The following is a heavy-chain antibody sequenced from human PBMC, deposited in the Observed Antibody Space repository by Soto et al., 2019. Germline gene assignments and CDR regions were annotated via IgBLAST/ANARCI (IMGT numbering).Heavy chain of an antibody. V-gene: IGHV1-46*01. Sequence: ASVKVSCKASGYTFTSYYMHWVRQAPGQGLEWMGIINPSGGSTSYAQKFQGRVTMTRDTSTSTVYMELSSLRSEDTAVYYCAREDYISPTRKEYYYYGVDVWGQGTTVTVSS. D-gene: IGHD4-4*01. CDR1: GYTFTSYY. J-gene: IGHJ6*02. CDR3: AREDYISPTRKEYYYYGVDV. CDR2: INPSGGST.